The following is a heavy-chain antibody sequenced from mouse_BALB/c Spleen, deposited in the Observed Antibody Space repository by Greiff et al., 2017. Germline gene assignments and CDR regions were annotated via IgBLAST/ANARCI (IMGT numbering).Heavy chain of an antibody. CDR2: INSNGGST. V-gene: IGHV5-6-3*01. CDR1: GFTFSSYG. D-gene: IGHD1-1*01. J-gene: IGHJ3*01. CDR3: ARTTTVVASRGFAY. Sequence: EVKLVESGGGLVQPGGSLKLSCAASGFTFSSYGMSWVRQTPDKRLELVATINSNGGSTYYPDSVKGRFTISRDNARNILYLQMSSLRSEDTAMYYCARTTTVVASRGFAYWGQGTLVTVSA.